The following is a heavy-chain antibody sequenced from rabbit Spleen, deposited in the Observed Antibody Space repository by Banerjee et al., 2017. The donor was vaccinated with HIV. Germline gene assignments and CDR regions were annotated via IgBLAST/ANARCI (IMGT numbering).Heavy chain of an antibody. D-gene: IGHD8-1*01. CDR3: ARDAGTSFSTYGMDL. V-gene: IGHV1S45*01. Sequence: QEQLVESGGGLVQPEGSLTLTCTASGFSFSSNYYMCWVRQAPGKGLEWIGCIHAGGNGGTTYYANWAKGRFTISKTSSTTMTLQMTSLTVADTATYFCARDAGTSFSTYGMDLWGQGTLVTVS. J-gene: IGHJ6*01. CDR2: IHAGGNGGTT. CDR1: GFSFSSNYY.